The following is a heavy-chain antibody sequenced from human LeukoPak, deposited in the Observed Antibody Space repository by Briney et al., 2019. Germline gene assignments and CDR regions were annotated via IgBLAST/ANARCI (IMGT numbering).Heavy chain of an antibody. CDR1: GGTLSSYA. CDR2: IIPIFGTA. D-gene: IGHD1/OR15-1a*01. CDR3: ARGVDRYNWNNYY. J-gene: IGHJ4*02. V-gene: IGHV1-69*13. Sequence: ASVKVSCKASGGTLSSYAISWVRQAPGQGLEWMGGIIPIFGTANYAQKFQGRVTITADESTSTAYMELSSLRSEDTAVYYCARGVDRYNWNNYYWGQGTLVTVSS.